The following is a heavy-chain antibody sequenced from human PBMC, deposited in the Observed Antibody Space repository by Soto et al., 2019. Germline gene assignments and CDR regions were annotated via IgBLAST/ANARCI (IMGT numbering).Heavy chain of an antibody. D-gene: IGHD3-10*01. V-gene: IGHV3-7*03. J-gene: IGHJ6*02. CDR3: AKGSLSHRNPGYGMDV. Sequence: GGCLRLSFAASGFTFSSYWMSWFRQTPGKGLEWVANIKQDGSENYYVDSVRGRFTISRDNAKNSLYLQMNSLRAEDTAVYYCAKGSLSHRNPGYGMDVWGQGTTVTVSS. CDR2: IKQDGSEN. CDR1: GFTFSSYW.